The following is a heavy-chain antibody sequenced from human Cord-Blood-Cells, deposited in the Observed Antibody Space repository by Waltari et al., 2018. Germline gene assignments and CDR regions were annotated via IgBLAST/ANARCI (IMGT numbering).Heavy chain of an antibody. CDR1: AGSFSGYY. Sequence: QVQLQQWGAGLLKPSETLSLTCAVDAGSFSGYYWSWIRQPPGKGLEWIGEINHSGSTNYNPSLKSRVTISVDTSKNQFSLKLSSVTAADTAVYYCASWVVVVPAANWFDPWGQGTLVTVSS. V-gene: IGHV4-34*01. CDR3: ASWVVVVPAANWFDP. D-gene: IGHD2-2*01. CDR2: INHSGST. J-gene: IGHJ5*02.